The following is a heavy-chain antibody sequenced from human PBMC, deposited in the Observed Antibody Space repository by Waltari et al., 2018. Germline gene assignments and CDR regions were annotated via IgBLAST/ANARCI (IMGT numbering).Heavy chain of an antibody. CDR3: ARSRYCTGGLCYPEYFQQ. CDR2: IYYRESP. D-gene: IGHD2-8*02. J-gene: IGHJ1*01. CDR1: GGSISSYF. V-gene: IGHV4-59*01. Sequence: ESGPGLVKPSETLSLTCIVSGGSISSYFWSWIRQSPGKGLEWIGNIYYRESPNYNPSLKSRVTISVDTSKNQFSLKMSSVTAADTAVYFCARSRYCTGGLCYPEYFQQWGQGTLVTVSS.